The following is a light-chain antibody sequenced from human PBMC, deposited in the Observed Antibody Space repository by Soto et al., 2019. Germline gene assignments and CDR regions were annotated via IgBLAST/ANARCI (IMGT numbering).Light chain of an antibody. CDR3: QQYDSWPQT. CDR2: GAS. J-gene: IGKJ1*01. V-gene: IGKV3-15*01. Sequence: EIVMTQSPATLSVSPGERATLSCRASQSVTSNLAWYQQKPGQAPRLLIYGASTRATGIPARFSGSGSGTEFTLTISGLQSEDFAVYHCQQYDSWPQTFGQGNTVEIK. CDR1: QSVTSN.